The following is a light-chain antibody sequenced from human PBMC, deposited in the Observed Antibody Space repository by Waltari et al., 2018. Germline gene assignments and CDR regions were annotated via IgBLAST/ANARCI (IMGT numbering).Light chain of an antibody. Sequence: QSVLTQPPSASGTPGQRATISCSGSNSNIGSNTVNWYQHFPGTAPKLLIYRNSQRPSGVPDRFSGSKSGTSASLANSGLQSEDDADYYCAAWDDSLTGSWVFGGGTKLTV. V-gene: IGLV1-44*01. CDR1: NSNIGSNT. CDR3: AAWDDSLTGSWV. J-gene: IGLJ3*02. CDR2: RNS.